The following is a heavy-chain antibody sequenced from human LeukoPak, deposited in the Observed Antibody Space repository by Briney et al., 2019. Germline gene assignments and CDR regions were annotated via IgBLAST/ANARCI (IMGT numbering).Heavy chain of an antibody. J-gene: IGHJ4*02. CDR3: ARGRSIAVAGRNIAPLDNDY. D-gene: IGHD6-19*01. V-gene: IGHV1-2*02. CDR2: INPNIGGT. CDR1: GYTFTGYY. Sequence: ASLKVSCKASGYTFTGYYMHWVRQAPGQGLECMGWINPNIGGTNYAQKFQGRVTMTKDTSISTAYLELSRRRSYAPAVYYRARGRSIAVAGRNIAPLDNDYWGQGTLVTVSS.